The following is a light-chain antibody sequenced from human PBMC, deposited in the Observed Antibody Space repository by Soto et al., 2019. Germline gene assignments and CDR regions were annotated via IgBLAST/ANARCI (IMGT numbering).Light chain of an antibody. CDR3: CSYAGSNNVV. J-gene: IGLJ2*01. CDR2: DDS. Sequence: QSALTQPASVSGSPGQSITISCTGTSSDVGNYNLVSWYQQLPGKVPKLMIHDDSKRPSGVSNRFSGSKSGNTASLTIYGLQAEDEADYYCCSYAGSNNVVFGGGTQLTVL. V-gene: IGLV2-23*01. CDR1: SSDVGNYNL.